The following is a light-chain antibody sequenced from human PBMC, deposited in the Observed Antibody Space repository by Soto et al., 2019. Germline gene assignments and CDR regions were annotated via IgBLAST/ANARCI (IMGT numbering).Light chain of an antibody. CDR1: SSDVGGYNY. Sequence: QSALTQPASVSGSPGQSITISCTGTSSDVGGYNYVSWYQHHPGKAPKLMIYEVSNRPSGVSNRFSASKSGNTASLTISGLQAEDEADYYCSSYTSSGTLPFVFGTGTKLTVL. CDR3: SSYTSSGTLPFV. CDR2: EVS. V-gene: IGLV2-14*01. J-gene: IGLJ1*01.